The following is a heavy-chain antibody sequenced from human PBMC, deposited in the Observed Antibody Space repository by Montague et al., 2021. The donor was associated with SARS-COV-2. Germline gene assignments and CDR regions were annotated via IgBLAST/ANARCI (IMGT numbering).Heavy chain of an antibody. CDR2: KYYSGST. CDR3: ATLPSSITSFGVVKGYYFDD. V-gene: IGHV4-39*01. D-gene: IGHD3-3*01. J-gene: IGHJ4*02. CDR1: GASISSRSYY. Sequence: SETLSLTCTVSGASISSRSYYWGWIRQPPGKGLEWIGFKYYSGSTYYNPTLKSRVTISVDTSKNQFSLKLSSVTAAGTAVYYCATLPSSITSFGVVKGYYFDDWGQGTMVTVSS.